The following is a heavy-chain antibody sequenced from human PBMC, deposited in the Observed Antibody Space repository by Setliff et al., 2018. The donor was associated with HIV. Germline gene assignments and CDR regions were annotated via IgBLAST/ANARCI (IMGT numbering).Heavy chain of an antibody. CDR3: ASGMRWDTAMGDAFDI. CDR2: IIPIFSTA. J-gene: IGHJ3*02. Sequence: SVKVSCKASGGTFSSYGISWVRQAPGQGLEWMGRIIPIFSTANYAQKFQGRVTITADKSTSTAYMELRSLKSDDTAIYFCASGMRWDTAMGDAFDIWGQGTMVTVSS. D-gene: IGHD5-18*01. V-gene: IGHV1-69*06. CDR1: GGTFSSYG.